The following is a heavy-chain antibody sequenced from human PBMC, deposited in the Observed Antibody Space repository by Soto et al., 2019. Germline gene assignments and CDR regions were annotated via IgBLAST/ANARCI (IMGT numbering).Heavy chain of an antibody. V-gene: IGHV4-61*01. Sequence: QVQLQESGPGLVKPSETLSITCTVSGGSFKSGSYSWSWIRQPPGKGLEWIGYVYHTGRTSYNPSLKSRVSTSMDTSKTQFSLNLYSVTAADTAVYFCARDFAYFDSWGQGTMVTVSS. CDR3: ARDFAYFDS. CDR1: GGSFKSGSYS. CDR2: VYHTGRT. J-gene: IGHJ4*02. D-gene: IGHD3-3*01.